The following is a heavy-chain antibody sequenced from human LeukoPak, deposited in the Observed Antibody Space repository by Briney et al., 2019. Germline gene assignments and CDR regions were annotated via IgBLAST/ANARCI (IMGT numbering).Heavy chain of an antibody. CDR1: GGSFSGYY. J-gene: IGHJ3*02. D-gene: IGHD3-10*01. CDR3: ARVMVAGYYGSGSYYPLYAFDI. Sequence: SETLSLTCAVYGGSFSGYYWSWIRQPPGKGLEWIGEINHSGSTNYNPSLKSRVTISVDTSKNQFSLKLSSVTAADTAVYYCARVMVAGYYGSGSYYPLYAFDIWGQGTMVTVSS. CDR2: INHSGST. V-gene: IGHV4-34*01.